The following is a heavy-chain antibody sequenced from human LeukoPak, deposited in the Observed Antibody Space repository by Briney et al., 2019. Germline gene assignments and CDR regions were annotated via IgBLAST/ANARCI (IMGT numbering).Heavy chain of an antibody. J-gene: IGHJ4*02. CDR1: GFTFSSYA. CDR3: AKSVAAAGNCY. D-gene: IGHD6-13*01. Sequence: GGSPRLSCAASGFTFSSYAMSWVRQAPGKGLEWVSAISGSGGSTYYADSVKGRFTISRDNSKNTLYLQMNSLRAEDTAVYYCAKSVAAAGNCYWGQGTLVTVSS. V-gene: IGHV3-23*01. CDR2: ISGSGGST.